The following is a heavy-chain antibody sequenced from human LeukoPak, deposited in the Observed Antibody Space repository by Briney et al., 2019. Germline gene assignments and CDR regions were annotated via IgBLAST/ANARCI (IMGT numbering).Heavy chain of an antibody. V-gene: IGHV3-30*18. J-gene: IGHJ4*02. CDR2: ISYDGGTS. CDR3: AKSREGVPTRCLDS. Sequence: GRSLRLSCAASGFTFSAYGMNWVRQAPGQGLERVAIISYDGGTSYYADSVKGRFTISRDTSKNTLYLQMDSLRAEDTAVYYCAKSREGVPTRCLDSWGQGTLVTVSS. D-gene: IGHD3-10*01. CDR1: GFTFSAYG.